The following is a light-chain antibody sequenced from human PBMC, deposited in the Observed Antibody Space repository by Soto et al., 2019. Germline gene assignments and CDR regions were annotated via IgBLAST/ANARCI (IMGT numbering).Light chain of an antibody. Sequence: EIVLTQSPGTLSLSQGERATLSCRASQSISSSHLAWYQQKPGQAPRLLIYGASNRATGIPDRFSGSGSGTDFTLTISRLEPEDFAVYYCQQYGTSPRTFDQGTKVEIK. CDR2: GAS. V-gene: IGKV3-20*01. CDR3: QQYGTSPRT. CDR1: QSISSSH. J-gene: IGKJ1*01.